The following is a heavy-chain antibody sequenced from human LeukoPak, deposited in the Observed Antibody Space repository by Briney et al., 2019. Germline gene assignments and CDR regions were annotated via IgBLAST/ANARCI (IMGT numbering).Heavy chain of an antibody. Sequence: PGGSPRLSCSVSGLTFSTYSMTWVRQGPGKRLEWVSSIYNTGAKIFYADSVKGRLTISRDNSKNMLYLQMNRLRVEDTAVYYCAKDVAPDSGWDIDYWGQGTLVTVSS. CDR1: GLTFSTYS. J-gene: IGHJ4*02. CDR2: IYNTGAKI. CDR3: AKDVAPDSGWDIDY. V-gene: IGHV3-23*01. D-gene: IGHD6-19*01.